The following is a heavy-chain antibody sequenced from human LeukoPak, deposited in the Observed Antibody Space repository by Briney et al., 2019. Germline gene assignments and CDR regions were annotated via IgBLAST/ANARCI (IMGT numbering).Heavy chain of an antibody. V-gene: IGHV1-46*01. CDR1: GYTFTSYY. CDR3: ATVSRDLGWFDP. J-gene: IGHJ5*02. CDR2: INPSGGST. Sequence: ASVKVSCKASGYTFTSYYMHWARQAPGQGLEWMGIINPSGGSTSYAQKFQGRVTMTEDTSTDTAYMELSSLRSEDTAVYYCATVSRDLGWFDPWGQGTLVTVSS. D-gene: IGHD1-14*01.